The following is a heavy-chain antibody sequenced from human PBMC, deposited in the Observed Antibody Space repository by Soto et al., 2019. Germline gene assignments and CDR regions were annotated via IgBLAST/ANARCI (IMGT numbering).Heavy chain of an antibody. CDR2: IIPIFGTA. CDR3: ARDRVESGYPEYFQH. D-gene: IGHD3-22*01. J-gene: IGHJ1*01. Sequence: SVKVSGKASGGTFSSYAISWVRQAPGQGLEWMGGIIPIFGTANYAQKFQGRVTITADESTSTAYMELSSLRSEDTAVYYCARDRVESGYPEYFQHWGQGTLVTVSS. V-gene: IGHV1-69*13. CDR1: GGTFSSYA.